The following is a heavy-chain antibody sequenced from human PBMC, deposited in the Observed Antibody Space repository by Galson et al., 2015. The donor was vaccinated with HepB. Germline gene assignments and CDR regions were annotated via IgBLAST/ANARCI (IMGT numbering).Heavy chain of an antibody. CDR1: GFTFSSYV. CDR2: INDRGDST. CDR3: ATRGTSGQFDY. Sequence: SLRLSCAASGFTFSSYVMGWFRQAPGKGLEWVSVINDRGDSTYYADSVKGRFTISRDNSKNMLYLQMSSLRADDTAVYYCATRGTSGQFDYWGQGALVTVSS. D-gene: IGHD3-10*01. V-gene: IGHV3-23*01. J-gene: IGHJ4*02.